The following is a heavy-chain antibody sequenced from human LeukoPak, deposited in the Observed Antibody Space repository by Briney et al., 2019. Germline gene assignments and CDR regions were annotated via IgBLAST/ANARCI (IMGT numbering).Heavy chain of an antibody. D-gene: IGHD3-3*01. Sequence: PGASLRLSCVASGFTFSSYAMSWVRQAPGKGLEWVSAISGSGGSTYYADSVKGRFTISRDNSKNTLYLQMNSLRAEDTAVYYCAKGYDFWSGTGGYGMDVWGQGTTVTVSS. J-gene: IGHJ6*02. CDR2: ISGSGGST. CDR1: GFTFSSYA. CDR3: AKGYDFWSGTGGYGMDV. V-gene: IGHV3-23*01.